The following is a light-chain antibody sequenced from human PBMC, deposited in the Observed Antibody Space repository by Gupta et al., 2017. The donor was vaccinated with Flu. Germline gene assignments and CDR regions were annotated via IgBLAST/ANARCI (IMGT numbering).Light chain of an antibody. Sequence: ITISWTGTSSDVGRADSVSWYQQHPDKAPKLIIFDVTNRPSGVSSGFSGSKSGNTASLTISGLQAEDETDYYCSSYTSTSTLYGFGTGTRVSV. CDR2: DVT. J-gene: IGLJ1*01. CDR1: SSDVGRADS. CDR3: SSYTSTSTLYG. V-gene: IGLV2-14*03.